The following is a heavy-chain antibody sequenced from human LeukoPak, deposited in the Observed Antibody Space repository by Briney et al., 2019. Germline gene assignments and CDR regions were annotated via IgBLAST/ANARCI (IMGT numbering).Heavy chain of an antibody. CDR2: IYHSGST. CDR1: GGSFSGYY. J-gene: IGHJ4*02. CDR3: ARGKYYYGSGSYHPGLPADY. Sequence: SETLSLTCAVYGGSFSGYYWSWIRQPPGKGLEWIGSIYHSGSTYYNPSLKSRVTISVDTSKNQFSLKLSSVTAADTAVYYCARGKYYYGSGSYHPGLPADYWGQGTLVTVSS. V-gene: IGHV4-34*01. D-gene: IGHD3-10*01.